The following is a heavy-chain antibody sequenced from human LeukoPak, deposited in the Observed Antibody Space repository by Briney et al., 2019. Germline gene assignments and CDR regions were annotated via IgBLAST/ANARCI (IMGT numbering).Heavy chain of an antibody. D-gene: IGHD3-22*01. Sequence: GGSLRLSCAASGFTFSSYAMHWVRQAPGKGLEWVAVISYDGSNKYYADSVKGRFTISRDNTKNTLYLQMNSLRAEDTAAYYCARAEEVVITSIIDYWGQGTVVTVSS. V-gene: IGHV3-30-3*01. CDR2: ISYDGSNK. J-gene: IGHJ4*02. CDR1: GFTFSSYA. CDR3: ARAEEVVITSIIDY.